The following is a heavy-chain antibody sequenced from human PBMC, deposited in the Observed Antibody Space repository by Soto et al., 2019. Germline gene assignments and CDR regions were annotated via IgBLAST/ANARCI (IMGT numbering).Heavy chain of an antibody. J-gene: IGHJ6*02. Sequence: SCAASGFTFSSYGMHWVRQAPGKGLEWVAVISYDGSNKYYADSVKGRFTISRDNSKNTLYLQMNSLRAEDTAVYYCAKSLWYYYDSSGYYFDYYYGMDVWGQGTTVTVSS. CDR2: ISYDGSNK. D-gene: IGHD3-22*01. CDR1: GFTFSSYG. V-gene: IGHV3-30*18. CDR3: AKSLWYYYDSSGYYFDYYYGMDV.